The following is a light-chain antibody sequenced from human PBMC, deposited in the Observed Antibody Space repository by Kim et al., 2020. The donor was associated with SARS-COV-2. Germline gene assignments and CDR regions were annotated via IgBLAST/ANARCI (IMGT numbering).Light chain of an antibody. CDR2: DAS. V-gene: IGKV1-27*01. J-gene: IGKJ2*01. Sequence: DIQMTQSPTALSASVGDRVIITCRASQGISNYLAWYQQKPGKVPKLLIHDASTLRSGVPSRFSGSGSGTDFTLTISSLQPEDVATYYCQKYNSVPYTFGQGTKLEI. CDR1: QGISNY. CDR3: QKYNSVPYT.